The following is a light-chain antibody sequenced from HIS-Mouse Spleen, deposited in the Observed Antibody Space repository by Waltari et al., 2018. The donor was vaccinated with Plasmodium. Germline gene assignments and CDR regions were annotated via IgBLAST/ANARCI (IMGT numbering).Light chain of an antibody. Sequence: QSALTQPASVSGSPGQSITISCTGTSSDVGSYNLVSWYQHHPGKAPKLMIYEGSKRPLGVSNRFSGSKAGNTASLTISGLQAEDEADYYCCSYAGSSTFVFGGGTKLTVL. CDR1: SSDVGSYNL. CDR3: CSYAGSSTFV. CDR2: EGS. V-gene: IGLV2-23*03. J-gene: IGLJ3*02.